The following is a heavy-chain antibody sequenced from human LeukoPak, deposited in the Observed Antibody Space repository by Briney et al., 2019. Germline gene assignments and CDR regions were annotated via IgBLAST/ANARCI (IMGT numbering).Heavy chain of an antibody. CDR2: INHSGST. CDR3: ARVYYYDSSGYSYYFDY. J-gene: IGHJ4*02. CDR1: GGSFSGYY. D-gene: IGHD3-22*01. Sequence: SVTLSLTCAVYGGSFSGYYWSWIRQPPGKGLEWIGEINHSGSTNYNPSLKSRVTISVDTSKNQFSLKLSSVTAADTAVYYCARVYYYDSSGYSYYFDYWGQGTLVTVSS. V-gene: IGHV4-34*01.